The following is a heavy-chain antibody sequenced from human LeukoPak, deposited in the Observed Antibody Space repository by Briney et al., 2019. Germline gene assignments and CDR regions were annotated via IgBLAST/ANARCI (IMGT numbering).Heavy chain of an antibody. CDR1: GYTFTSYG. V-gene: IGHV1-18*04. CDR2: ISAYNGNT. J-gene: IGHJ4*02. Sequence: GASVKVSCKASGYTFTSYGISWVRQAPGQGLEWTGWISAYNGNTNYAQKPQGRVTMTTDTSTSTAYMELRSLRSDDTAVYYCARVGYNWNDDYYFDYWGQGTLVTVSS. D-gene: IGHD1-1*01. CDR3: ARVGYNWNDDYYFDY.